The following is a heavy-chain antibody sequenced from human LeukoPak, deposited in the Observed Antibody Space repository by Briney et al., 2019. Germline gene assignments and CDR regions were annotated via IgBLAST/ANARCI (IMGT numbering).Heavy chain of an antibody. D-gene: IGHD1-14*01. CDR3: ARRADGVLNPLFDY. CDR2: ISAYNGNT. CDR1: GYTFASYG. Sequence: ASVKVSCKASGYTFASYGISWVRQAPGPGFEWMGWISAYNGNTNYAQKFQGRVTMTTETSTSTAYMEVRSLRSGDTAVYYCARRADGVLNPLFDYWGQGTLVTVSS. J-gene: IGHJ4*02. V-gene: IGHV1-18*04.